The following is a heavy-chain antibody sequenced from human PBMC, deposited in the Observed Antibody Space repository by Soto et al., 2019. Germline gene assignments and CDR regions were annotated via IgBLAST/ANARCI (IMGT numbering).Heavy chain of an antibody. CDR2: ISSNGVGT. CDR1: VFTLSGYA. CDR3: ATRARPEFYYMDV. Sequence: EVQLAESGGGLAQPGGSLRLSCAASVFTLSGYAMDWVRQAPAKELEYVSGISSNGVGTYYSNSVQGRFTNSRDNSKNTVYLQMGSLRPEDMAVYSCATRARPEFYYMDVWGKGTKVTVS. J-gene: IGHJ6*03. D-gene: IGHD6-6*01. V-gene: IGHV3-64*01.